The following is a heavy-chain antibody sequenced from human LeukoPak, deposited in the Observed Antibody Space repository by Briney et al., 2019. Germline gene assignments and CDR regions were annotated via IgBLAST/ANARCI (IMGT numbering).Heavy chain of an antibody. J-gene: IGHJ5*02. CDR2: INHSGST. D-gene: IGHD3-22*01. V-gene: IGHV4-34*01. CDR1: GGSSSGYY. Sequence: PSETLSLTCAVYGGSSSGYYWSWIRQPPGKGLEWIGEINHSGSTNYNPSLKSRVTISVDTSKNQFSLKLSSVTAADTAVHYCARDDARDSSGYYLSWFDPWGQGTLVTVSS. CDR3: ARDDARDSSGYYLSWFDP.